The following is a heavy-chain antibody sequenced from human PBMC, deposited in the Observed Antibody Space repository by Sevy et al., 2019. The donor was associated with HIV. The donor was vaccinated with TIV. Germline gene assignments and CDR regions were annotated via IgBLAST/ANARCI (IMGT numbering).Heavy chain of an antibody. D-gene: IGHD2-2*01. CDR3: ARDRSSSWINYYFDY. V-gene: IGHV3-30*04. Sequence: GGSLRLSCAASGFNAIHYAIHWVRQAPGKGLEWVAVISYDGSKKYYADSVKGRFTISRDNSKNTLYLQMNSLRVEDTAVYYCARDRSSSWINYYFDYWGQGTLVNVSS. J-gene: IGHJ4*02. CDR2: ISYDGSKK. CDR1: GFNAIHYA.